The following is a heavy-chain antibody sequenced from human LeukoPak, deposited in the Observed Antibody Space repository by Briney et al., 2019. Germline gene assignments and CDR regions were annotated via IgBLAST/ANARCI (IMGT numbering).Heavy chain of an antibody. Sequence: DPGGSLRLSCAASGFTFDDYAMHWVRQAPGKGLEWVSTISWNSGSIGYADSVKGRFTISRDNSKNTLYLQTNSLRAEDTAVYYCAKNLEGWELPNFFFDYWGQGTLVTVSS. CDR1: GFTFDDYA. D-gene: IGHD1-26*01. CDR2: ISWNSGSI. V-gene: IGHV3-9*01. CDR3: AKNLEGWELPNFFFDY. J-gene: IGHJ4*02.